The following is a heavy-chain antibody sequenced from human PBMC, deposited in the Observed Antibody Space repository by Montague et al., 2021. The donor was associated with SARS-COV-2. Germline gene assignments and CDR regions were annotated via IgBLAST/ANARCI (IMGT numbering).Heavy chain of an antibody. CDR3: ARDRVRAAAGTRYYFDY. D-gene: IGHD6-13*01. J-gene: IGHJ4*02. V-gene: IGHV3-33*01. Sequence: SLRLSCAASGFTFSSYGMHWVRQAPGKGLEWVAVIWYDGSNKYYADSVKGRFTISRDNSKNTLYLQMNNLRAEDTTVYYCARDRVRAAAGTRYYFDYWGQGTLVTVSS. CDR1: GFTFSSYG. CDR2: IWYDGSNK.